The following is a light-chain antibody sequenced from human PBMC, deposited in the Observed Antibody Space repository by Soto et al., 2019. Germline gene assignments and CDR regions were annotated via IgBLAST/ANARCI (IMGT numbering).Light chain of an antibody. J-gene: IGLJ1*01. CDR2: DVS. Sequence: QSALTQPASVSGSPGQSITISCTGTSSEVGGYNYASWYQHHPGKAPKLMIFDVSNRPSGVSNRFSGSKSGNTASLTISGLQPEDEADYYCSSYTTSNTRQIVFGTGTKVPS. CDR1: SSEVGGYNY. V-gene: IGLV2-14*01. CDR3: SSYTTSNTRQIV.